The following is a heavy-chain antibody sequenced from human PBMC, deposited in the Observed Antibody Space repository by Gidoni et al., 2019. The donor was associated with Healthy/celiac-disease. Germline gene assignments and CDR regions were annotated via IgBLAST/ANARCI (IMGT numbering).Heavy chain of an antibody. D-gene: IGHD6-6*01. J-gene: IGHJ6*02. CDR3: ARPSSIAARHSYYYYYYGMDV. CDR2: IIPIFGTA. V-gene: IGHV1-69*06. Sequence: QVQLVQSGAEVKKPGSSVQVSCKASGGTFSTYAISWVRQAPGQGLEWMGGIIPIFGTANYAQKFQGRVTITADKSTSTAYMELSSLRSEDTAVYYCARPSSIAARHSYYYYYYGMDVWGQGTTVTVSS. CDR1: GGTFSTYA.